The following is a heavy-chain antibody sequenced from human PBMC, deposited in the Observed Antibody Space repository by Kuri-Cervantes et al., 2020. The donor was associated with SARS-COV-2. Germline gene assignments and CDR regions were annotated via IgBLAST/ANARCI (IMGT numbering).Heavy chain of an antibody. CDR1: GFSFSDAW. Sequence: GGSLRLSCVGSGFSFSDAWMGWVRQTPGKGLEWIGRFKSKTAGGTIVYAAPVQGRFTFSRDDSRNTLYLQMNSLKSEDTGVYYWATGTTSGWYRRDFDFWGQGTLVTVSS. D-gene: IGHD6-19*01. V-gene: IGHV3-15*01. CDR3: ATGTTSGWYRRDFDF. CDR2: FKSKTAGGTI. J-gene: IGHJ4*02.